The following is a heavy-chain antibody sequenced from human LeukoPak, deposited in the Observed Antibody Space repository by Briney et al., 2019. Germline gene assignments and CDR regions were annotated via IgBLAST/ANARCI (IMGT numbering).Heavy chain of an antibody. D-gene: IGHD2-15*01. CDR3: ARGGGNRHFDS. CDR2: IHTTGST. V-gene: IGHV4-4*07. Sequence: SEALSVTCSVSVGFTTYDYWNWIRQPAGKAPEWIGRIHTTGSTNYNPSLKSRLTMTLDKSKKQFSLKVTSMTAADTALYYCARGGGNRHFDSWGQGILVTVSS. CDR1: VGFTTYDY. J-gene: IGHJ4*02.